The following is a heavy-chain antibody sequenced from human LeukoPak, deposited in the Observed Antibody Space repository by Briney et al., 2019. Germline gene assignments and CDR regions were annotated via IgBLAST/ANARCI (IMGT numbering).Heavy chain of an antibody. D-gene: IGHD3-22*01. Sequence: GGSLRVSCEASGFTFSDYSMNWVRQAPGEGLEWLSYITSTSDTIYYADSVKGRFTSSRDNAKNSVYLQMNSLRAEDTAVYYCAGSSGYPFFDYWGQGTLVTVSS. J-gene: IGHJ4*02. CDR3: AGSSGYPFFDY. V-gene: IGHV3-48*01. CDR2: ITSTSDTI. CDR1: GFTFSDYS.